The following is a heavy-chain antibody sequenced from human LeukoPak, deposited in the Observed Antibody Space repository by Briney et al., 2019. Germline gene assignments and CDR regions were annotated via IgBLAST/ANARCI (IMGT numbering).Heavy chain of an antibody. D-gene: IGHD3-22*01. Sequence: ASVKVSCKASGYTFTSYFIHWVRQAPGEGLEWMGIINPTGGSTRYAQKFQGRVTMTTDTSTSTAYMELRSLRSDDTAVYYCARSPKYYYDSSDFDYWGQGTLVTVSS. CDR1: GYTFTSYF. V-gene: IGHV1-46*01. CDR3: ARSPKYYYDSSDFDY. CDR2: INPTGGST. J-gene: IGHJ4*02.